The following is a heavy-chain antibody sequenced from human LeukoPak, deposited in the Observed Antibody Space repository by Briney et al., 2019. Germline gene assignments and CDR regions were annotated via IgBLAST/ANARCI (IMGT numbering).Heavy chain of an antibody. Sequence: SETLSLTCAVYGGSSSGYYWSWIRQPPGKGLEWIGEINHSGSTNYNPSLKSRVTISVDTSKNQFSLKLSSVTAADTAVYYCAREGTSVIAVAGPRHWFDPWGQGTLVTVSS. J-gene: IGHJ5*02. CDR3: AREGTSVIAVAGPRHWFDP. CDR2: INHSGST. CDR1: GGSSSGYY. V-gene: IGHV4-34*01. D-gene: IGHD6-19*01.